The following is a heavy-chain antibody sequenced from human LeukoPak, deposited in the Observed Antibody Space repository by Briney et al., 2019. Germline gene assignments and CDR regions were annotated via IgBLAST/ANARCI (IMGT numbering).Heavy chain of an antibody. J-gene: IGHJ4*02. V-gene: IGHV3-33*01. Sequence: GGSPRLSCAASGFTFSSYGMHWVRQAPGKGLEWVAVMWYDGSNKYYADSVKGRFTISRDNSKNTLYLQMNSLRAEDTAVYYCARDGVGATTYDYWGQGTLVTVSS. CDR2: MWYDGSNK. CDR1: GFTFSSYG. CDR3: ARDGVGATTYDY. D-gene: IGHD1-26*01.